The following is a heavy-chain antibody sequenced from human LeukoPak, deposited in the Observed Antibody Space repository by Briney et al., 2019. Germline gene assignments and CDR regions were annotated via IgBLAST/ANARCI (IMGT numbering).Heavy chain of an antibody. J-gene: IGHJ4*02. Sequence: TGGSLRLSCAPSGFTFSSYAMSWVRQAPGKGLEWVSAISGSGGSTYYADSVKGRFTISRDNSKNTLYLQMNSLRAEDTAVYYCAKGGNYGSGNYYFDYWGQGTLVTVSS. V-gene: IGHV3-23*01. CDR2: ISGSGGST. CDR1: GFTFSSYA. CDR3: AKGGNYGSGNYYFDY. D-gene: IGHD3-10*01.